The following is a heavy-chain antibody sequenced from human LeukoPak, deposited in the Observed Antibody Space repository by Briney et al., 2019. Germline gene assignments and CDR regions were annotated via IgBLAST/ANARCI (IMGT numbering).Heavy chain of an antibody. CDR3: ARHQGWLQWEY. CDR1: GGSISSYY. Sequence: SETLSLTCTVSGGSISSYYWSWIRQPAGKGLEWIGRIYATETDFNPSLKSRLTMSIDTSKNQFSLKLRSVTAADTGVYYCARHQGWLQWEYWGQGTLVTVSS. CDR2: IYATET. V-gene: IGHV4-4*07. J-gene: IGHJ4*02. D-gene: IGHD5-24*01.